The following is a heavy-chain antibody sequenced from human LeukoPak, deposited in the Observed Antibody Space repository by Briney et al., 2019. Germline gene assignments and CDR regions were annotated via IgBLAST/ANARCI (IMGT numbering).Heavy chain of an antibody. D-gene: IGHD3-22*01. J-gene: IGHJ4*02. V-gene: IGHV1-69*05. CDR2: IIPIFGTA. Sequence: SVKVSCKASGGTFSGYAITWVRQAPGQGLEWMGGIIPIFGTANYAQKFQGRVTITTDESTSTAYMELSSLRSEDTAVYYCAGARSDYYDSSGYYYPFDYWGQGALVTVSS. CDR3: AGARSDYYDSSGYYYPFDY. CDR1: GGTFSGYA.